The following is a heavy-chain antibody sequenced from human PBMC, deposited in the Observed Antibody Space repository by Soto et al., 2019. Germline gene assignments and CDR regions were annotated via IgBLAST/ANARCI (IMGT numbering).Heavy chain of an antibody. CDR1: GGSISTSNW. Sequence: QVQLQESGPGLVKPSETLSLTCAVSGGSISTSNWWSWVRQPPEKGLDWIGEIYHTGTTNYNPSFHSRVLIQVDTSQNLPSLRLISVTAADTAVNYCARGIRTWGEYVHNSFAPWGQGTLVTVSS. V-gene: IGHV4-4*02. J-gene: IGHJ5*02. CDR2: IYHTGTT. D-gene: IGHD3-16*01. CDR3: ARGIRTWGEYVHNSFAP.